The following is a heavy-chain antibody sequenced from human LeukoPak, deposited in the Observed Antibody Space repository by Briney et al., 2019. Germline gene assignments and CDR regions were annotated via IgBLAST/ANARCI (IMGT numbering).Heavy chain of an antibody. V-gene: IGHV4-31*02. CDR3: ARERGNDYNYKRKFFFDS. Sequence: SETLSLTCTLSLDSITNAGPYWSWIRQHPEKGLEWIGYIYYGGSTYYKPPRRSRLSIPVATPKTHFSLNLSSVTPADTAIYSCARERGNDYNYKRKFFFDSWGQGTPVTVSS. D-gene: IGHD5-24*01. CDR1: LDSITNAGPY. CDR2: IYYGGST. J-gene: IGHJ4*02.